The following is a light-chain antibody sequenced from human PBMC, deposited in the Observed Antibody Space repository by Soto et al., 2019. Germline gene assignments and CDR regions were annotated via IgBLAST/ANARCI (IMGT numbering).Light chain of an antibody. CDR1: QSVGDS. J-gene: IGKJ1*01. CDR2: KAS. Sequence: DIQMTQSPSTLSASVGDRVTITCRASQSVGDSLAWYQQKPGKAPRLLIYKASSLESGVPSRFSGSGSGTEFTLTISSLQPDDFATYYCQQYNTYSWTFGQGTKVVIK. V-gene: IGKV1-5*03. CDR3: QQYNTYSWT.